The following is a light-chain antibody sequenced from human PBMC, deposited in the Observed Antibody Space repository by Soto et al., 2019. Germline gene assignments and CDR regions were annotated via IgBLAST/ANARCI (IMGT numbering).Light chain of an antibody. CDR3: QQFGSLGT. V-gene: IGKV3-20*01. CDR2: DAS. J-gene: IGKJ1*01. CDR1: ERLADNY. Sequence: EFVLTKSPCTLSLSPGERATLSCRASERLADNYLACFRQKPGHAPRLLMFDASNRATDIPDRFSGSGSGTDFTLTIGRLEPEDFAVYYCQQFGSLGTFGQGTKVDVK.